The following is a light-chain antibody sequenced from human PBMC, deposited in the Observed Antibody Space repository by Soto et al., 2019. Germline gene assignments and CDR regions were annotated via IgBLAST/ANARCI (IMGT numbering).Light chain of an antibody. J-gene: IGKJ2*02. V-gene: IGKV3-11*01. CDR1: QSVDRY. CDR3: QERDKWAST. Sequence: EVVLTQSPDTLSLSPGETATLSCRASQSVDRYVAWYQQKVGQAPRLLIYDADTRATGVGARFAGSGSATDFCLIITSREPEDFVVYYCQERDKWASTFGQGTKVEMK. CDR2: DAD.